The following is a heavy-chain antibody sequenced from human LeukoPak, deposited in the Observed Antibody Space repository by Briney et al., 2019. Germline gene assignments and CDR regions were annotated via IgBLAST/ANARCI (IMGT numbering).Heavy chain of an antibody. D-gene: IGHD6-19*01. CDR3: ARVVGFSSGWAGIFDY. V-gene: IGHV1-2*02. CDR1: GYTFTGYY. CDR2: INPNSGGT. Sequence: ASVKVSCKASGYTFTGYYMHWVRQAPGQGLEWMGWINPNSGGTNYAQKFQGRVTMTRDTSISTAYMELSRLRSDDTAVYYCARVVGFSSGWAGIFDYWGQGTLVTVSS. J-gene: IGHJ4*02.